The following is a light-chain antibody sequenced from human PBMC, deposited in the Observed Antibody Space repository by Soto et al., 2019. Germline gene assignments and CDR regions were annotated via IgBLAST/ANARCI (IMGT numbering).Light chain of an antibody. V-gene: IGKV1-9*01. J-gene: IGKJ5*01. Sequence: DIQLTQSPSFLSASVGDKVTITCRASQAISSLLAWYQQKPGKAPKLLIHTASTLQSGVPSWFSGSGSGTEFTLTISSLKPEDFATYYCQQRHSYPIAFGQGTRLEIK. CDR3: QQRHSYPIA. CDR2: TAS. CDR1: QAISSL.